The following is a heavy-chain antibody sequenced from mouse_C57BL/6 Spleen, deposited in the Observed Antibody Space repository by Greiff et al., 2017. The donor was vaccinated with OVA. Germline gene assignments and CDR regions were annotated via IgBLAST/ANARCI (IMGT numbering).Heavy chain of an antibody. V-gene: IGHV3-6*01. D-gene: IGHD5-5*01. Sequence: EVKLMESGPGLVKPSQSLSLTCSVTGYSITSGYYWNWIRQFPGNKLEWMGYISYDGSNNYNPSLKNRISITRDTSKNQFFLKWNSVTTEDTATDYCARDLPLGYFDVWGTGTTVTVSS. CDR3: ARDLPLGYFDV. CDR1: GYSITSGYY. J-gene: IGHJ1*03. CDR2: ISYDGSN.